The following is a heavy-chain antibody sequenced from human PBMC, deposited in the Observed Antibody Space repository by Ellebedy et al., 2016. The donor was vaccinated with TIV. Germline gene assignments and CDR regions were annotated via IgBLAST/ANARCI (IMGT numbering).Heavy chain of an antibody. CDR3: AKGSDYYDSSGYSTDFGY. J-gene: IGHJ4*02. Sequence: PGGSLRLSCAASGFTFSSYAMSWVRQAPGEGLEWVSAISGSGGSTYYADSVKGRFTISRDNSKNTLYLQMNSLRAEDTAVYYCAKGSDYYDSSGYSTDFGYWGQGTLVTVSS. CDR1: GFTFSSYA. D-gene: IGHD3-22*01. CDR2: ISGSGGST. V-gene: IGHV3-23*01.